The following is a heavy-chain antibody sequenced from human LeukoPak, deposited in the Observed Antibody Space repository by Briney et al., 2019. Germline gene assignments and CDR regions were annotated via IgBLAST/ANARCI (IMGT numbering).Heavy chain of an antibody. D-gene: IGHD6-19*01. Sequence: GASVKVSCKASGYTFTDYYLHWVRPAPGQGLEWMGWINPNSGDTDYAQKFQGRVTVTRDTSISTTYMELSRLRSDDTARYYCARGGKTVAGIGDPDYWGQGTLVTVSS. CDR3: ARGGKTVAGIGDPDY. CDR2: INPNSGDT. V-gene: IGHV1-2*02. CDR1: GYTFTDYY. J-gene: IGHJ4*02.